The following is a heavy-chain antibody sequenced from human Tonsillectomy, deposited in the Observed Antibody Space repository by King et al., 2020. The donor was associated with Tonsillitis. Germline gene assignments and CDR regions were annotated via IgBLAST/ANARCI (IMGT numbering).Heavy chain of an antibody. V-gene: IGHV3-33*01. D-gene: IGHD3-3*01. J-gene: IGHJ5*02. CDR1: GFTFSSYG. CDR3: ARAGYDFWSGYSQSFNWFDP. Sequence: VQLVESGGGVVQPGRSLRLSCAASGFTFSSYGMHWVRQAPGKGLEWVAVIWYDGSNKYYADSVKGRFTISRDNSKNTLYLQMNSLRAEDTAVYYCARAGYDFWSGYSQSFNWFDPWGQGTLVTVSS. CDR2: IWYDGSNK.